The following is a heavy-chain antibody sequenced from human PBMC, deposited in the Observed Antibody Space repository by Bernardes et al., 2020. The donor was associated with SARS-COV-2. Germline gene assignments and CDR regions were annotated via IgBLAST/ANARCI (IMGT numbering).Heavy chain of an antibody. V-gene: IGHV1-2*06. CDR3: ARDPPWTGPNDAFDI. CDR2: INPNSRGT. CDR1: GYTFTDYY. Sequence: ASVKVSCKASGYTFTDYYLHWVRQAPGQGLEWMGRINPNSRGTNYAQKFQGRVTMTGDTSISTAYMELSRLRSDDTAVYYCARDPPWTGPNDAFDIWGQGTMVTVSS. J-gene: IGHJ3*02. D-gene: IGHD5-12*01.